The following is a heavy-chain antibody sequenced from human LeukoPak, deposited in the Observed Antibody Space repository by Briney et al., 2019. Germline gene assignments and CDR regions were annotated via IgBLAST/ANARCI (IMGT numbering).Heavy chain of an antibody. CDR2: IYDSGST. J-gene: IGHJ4*02. V-gene: IGHV4-59*01. Sequence: SETLSLTCTVSGGFISSYYWSWIRQPPGKGLEWIGNIYDSGSTNYNPSLKSRVTISVDTSKNQCSLKLSSVTAADTAVYYCARQSISGSSLSYFDYWGQGTLVNVSS. D-gene: IGHD3-22*01. CDR3: ARQSISGSSLSYFDY. CDR1: GGFISSYY.